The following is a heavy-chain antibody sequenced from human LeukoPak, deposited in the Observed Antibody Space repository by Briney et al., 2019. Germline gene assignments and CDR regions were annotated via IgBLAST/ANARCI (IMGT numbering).Heavy chain of an antibody. CDR3: ARGRPYYYDSSGYYYGCWFDP. V-gene: IGHV4-59*12. CDR2: IYYSGST. D-gene: IGHD3-22*01. J-gene: IGHJ5*02. Sequence: SETLSLTCTVSGGSISSYYWSWIRQPPGKGLEWIGYIYYSGSTNYNPSLKSRVTISVDTSKNQFSLKLSSVTAADTAVYYCARGRPYYYDSSGYYYGCWFDPWGQGTLVTVSS. CDR1: GGSISSYY.